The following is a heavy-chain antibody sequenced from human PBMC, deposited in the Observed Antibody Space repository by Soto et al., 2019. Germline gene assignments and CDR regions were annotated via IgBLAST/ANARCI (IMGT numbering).Heavy chain of an antibody. J-gene: IGHJ5*02. D-gene: IGHD2-15*01. CDR1: GYTFTTHG. CDR3: AIDLGYCRSGTCYREWFDP. Sequence: QVQLVQSGDEVKKPGASVKVSCKASGYTFTTHGISWVRQAPGQGLEWMGWVSGDNGHTNYARSLQGRVTMTTDTSTNTAYMELRSLRSNDTAVYFCAIDLGYCRSGTCYREWFDPWGQGTLVTVSS. CDR2: VSGDNGHT. V-gene: IGHV1-18*01.